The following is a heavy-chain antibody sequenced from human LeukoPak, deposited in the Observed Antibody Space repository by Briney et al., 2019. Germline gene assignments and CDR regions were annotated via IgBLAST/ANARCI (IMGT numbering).Heavy chain of an antibody. Sequence: ASVKVSCKASGYTFTSYGISWVGQAPGQGLEWMGWISAYNGNTNYAQKLQGRVTMTTDTSTSTAYMELRSLRSDDTAVYYCATVPGSGGSYAPNWYFDLWGRGSLVTVSS. J-gene: IGHJ2*01. D-gene: IGHD1-26*01. CDR1: GYTFTSYG. V-gene: IGHV1-18*01. CDR3: ATVPGSGGSYAPNWYFDL. CDR2: ISAYNGNT.